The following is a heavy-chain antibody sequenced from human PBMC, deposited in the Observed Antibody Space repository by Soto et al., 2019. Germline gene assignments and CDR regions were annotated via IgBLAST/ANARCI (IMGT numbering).Heavy chain of an antibody. J-gene: IGHJ6*03. CDR3: ARPDGDDFYNHRDV. CDR1: GFTFSRYV. CDR2: ISGSGGAT. V-gene: IGHV3-23*01. D-gene: IGHD1-20*01. Sequence: ESGGGLVQPGGSLRLSCAASGFTFSRYVMSWVRQAPGKGLEWVSVISGSGGATYYADSVKGRFTISRDNSKNTLYLQMESLRDEDTAVYYCARPDGDDFYNHRDVWGKGTTVTVSS.